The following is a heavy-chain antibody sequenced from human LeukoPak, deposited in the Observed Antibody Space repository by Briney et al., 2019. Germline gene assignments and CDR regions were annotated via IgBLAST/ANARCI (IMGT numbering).Heavy chain of an antibody. Sequence: SETLSLTCTVSGGPITSGGSYWSWIRQHPGEGLEWIGYIYYSGSTNYNPSLKSRVTISVDTSKNQFSLKLSSVTAADTAVYYCARGVNIVVVPAANYYYYMDVWGKGTTVTVSS. D-gene: IGHD2-2*01. J-gene: IGHJ6*03. V-gene: IGHV4-31*03. CDR3: ARGVNIVVVPAANYYYYMDV. CDR2: IYYSGST. CDR1: GGPITSGGSY.